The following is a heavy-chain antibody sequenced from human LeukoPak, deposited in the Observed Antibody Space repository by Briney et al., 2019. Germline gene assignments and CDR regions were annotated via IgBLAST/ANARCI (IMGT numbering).Heavy chain of an antibody. Sequence: GGSLRLSCAASGFTFSDTWIHWVRQAPGEGLVWVSRIRSDGSDTRYAESVKGRFTISRDNSKNTLYLHMNSLRAEDTAVYYCAKDRHYQSNILGYWGQGTLVTVSS. CDR2: IRSDGSDT. J-gene: IGHJ4*02. CDR1: GFTFSDTW. V-gene: IGHV3-74*01. CDR3: AKDRHYQSNILGY. D-gene: IGHD3-9*01.